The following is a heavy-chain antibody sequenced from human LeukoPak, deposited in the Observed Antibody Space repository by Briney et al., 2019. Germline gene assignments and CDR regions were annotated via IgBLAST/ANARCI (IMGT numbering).Heavy chain of an antibody. J-gene: IGHJ6*03. CDR2: IYHSGST. CDR1: GYSISSGYY. V-gene: IGHV4-38-2*02. CDR3: AREGGITMVRGPYYYMDV. D-gene: IGHD3-10*01. Sequence: SETLSLTCTVSGYSISSGYYWGWIRQPPGKGLEWIGSIYHSGSTYYNPSLKSRVTISVDTSKNQFSLKLSSVTAADTAVYYCAREGGITMVRGPYYYMDVRGKGTTVTVSS.